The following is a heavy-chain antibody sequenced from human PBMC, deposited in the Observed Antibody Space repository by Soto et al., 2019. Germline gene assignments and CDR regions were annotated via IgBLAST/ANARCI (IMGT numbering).Heavy chain of an antibody. V-gene: IGHV4-61*08. Sequence: QVQLQESGPGLVKPSEALSLTCTVSGASVSNADHYWSWIRQPPGKGLEWIAYVYYSGGTSYNPSLKSRATLSMATSKNQFALKLNPVTAADAAVYYCAGGDDRFQSGHWGPGVRVTVSS. J-gene: IGHJ4*02. CDR3: AGGDDRFQSGH. CDR1: GASVSNADHY. CDR2: VYYSGGT. D-gene: IGHD3-16*01.